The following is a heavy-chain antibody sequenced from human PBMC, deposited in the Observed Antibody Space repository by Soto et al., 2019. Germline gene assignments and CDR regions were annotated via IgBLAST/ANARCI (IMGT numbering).Heavy chain of an antibody. J-gene: IGHJ5*02. CDR1: GYTFTSYA. CDR3: AYIDGSGSYYHYNWFDP. Sequence: GASVKVSCKASGYTFTSYAMHWVRQAPGQRLEWMGWINAGNGNTKYSQKFQGRVTITADESTSTAYMELSSLRSEDTAVYYCAYIDGSGSYYHYNWFDPWGQGTLVTVSS. V-gene: IGHV1-3*01. CDR2: INAGNGNT. D-gene: IGHD3-10*01.